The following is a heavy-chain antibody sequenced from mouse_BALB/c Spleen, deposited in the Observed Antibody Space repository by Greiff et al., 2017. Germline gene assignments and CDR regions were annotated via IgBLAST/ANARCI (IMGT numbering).Heavy chain of an antibody. CDR2: INSNGGST. Sequence: EVKLVESGGGLVQPGGSLKLSCAASGFTFSSYGMSWVRQTPDKRLELVATINSNGGSTYYPDSVKGRFTISRDNAKNTLYLQMSSLKSEDTAMYYCARDPYGSYAMDYWGQGTSVTVSS. D-gene: IGHD2-1*01. J-gene: IGHJ4*01. CDR3: ARDPYGSYAMDY. CDR1: GFTFSSYG. V-gene: IGHV5-6-3*01.